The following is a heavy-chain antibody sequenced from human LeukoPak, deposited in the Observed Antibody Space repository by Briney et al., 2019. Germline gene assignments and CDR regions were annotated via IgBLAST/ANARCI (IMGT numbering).Heavy chain of an antibody. CDR1: GFTFSSYE. Sequence: PGGSLRLSCAASGFTFSSYEMNWVRQAPGKGLEWVSYISGSGSTIYYADSVKGRFTISRDNAKNSLYLQMNSLRAEDTAVYYCARPSSSWYLSYYYYGMDVWGQGTTVTVSS. D-gene: IGHD6-13*01. CDR2: ISGSGSTI. V-gene: IGHV3-48*03. J-gene: IGHJ6*02. CDR3: ARPSSSWYLSYYYYGMDV.